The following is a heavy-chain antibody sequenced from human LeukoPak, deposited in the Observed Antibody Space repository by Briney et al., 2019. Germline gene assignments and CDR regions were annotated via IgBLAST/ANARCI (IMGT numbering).Heavy chain of an antibody. Sequence: PSETLSLTCTVSSGSISSYYWSWIRQPPGKGLEWLGYIYSSGTINFNPSLKSRLTMSVDTSKNQFSLKLSSVTAADTAVYYCARAPPNYDIHYFDYWGQGTLVTVSS. CDR3: ARAPPNYDIHYFDY. CDR1: SGSISSYY. V-gene: IGHV4-59*08. J-gene: IGHJ4*02. D-gene: IGHD3-22*01. CDR2: IYSSGTI.